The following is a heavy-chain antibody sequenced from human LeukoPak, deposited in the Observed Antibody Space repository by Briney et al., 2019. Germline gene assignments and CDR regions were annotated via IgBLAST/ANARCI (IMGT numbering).Heavy chain of an antibody. CDR3: IVFGDSNH. Sequence: GGSLRLSCAASGLTGSHNYVSWVRQAPGRGLEWVSAIHTSGDTCYADSVKGRFTISRDTSKNTLYLQINSLRVEDTAVYYCIVFGDSNHWGQGTLVTVSS. CDR2: IHTSGDT. D-gene: IGHD4-17*01. V-gene: IGHV3-53*01. J-gene: IGHJ5*02. CDR1: GLTGSHNY.